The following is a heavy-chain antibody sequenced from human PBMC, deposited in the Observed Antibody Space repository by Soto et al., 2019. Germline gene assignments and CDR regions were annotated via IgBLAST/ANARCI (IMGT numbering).Heavy chain of an antibody. D-gene: IGHD2-2*01. J-gene: IGHJ6*03. V-gene: IGHV3-7*01. CDR3: ARASTSDTVVVGTIYFDSYMDV. Sequence: EVQLVESGGTLVQPGGSLRISCAASGFTFRMYWMSWVRQAPGKGLEWVANINEEGSEKYYADSVKGRFTISRDNAENSLFLHMNTVGAGDTAVYYCARASTSDTVVVGTIYFDSYMDVWGKGTTVTVSS. CDR1: GFTFRMYW. CDR2: INEEGSEK.